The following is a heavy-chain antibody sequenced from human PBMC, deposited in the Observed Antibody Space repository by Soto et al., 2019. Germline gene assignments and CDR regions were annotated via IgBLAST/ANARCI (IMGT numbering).Heavy chain of an antibody. D-gene: IGHD5-12*01. CDR3: AREMATSRGVYFDY. CDR1: GYMFTSYY. J-gene: IGHJ4*02. CDR2: IDPSSGSP. V-gene: IGHV1-46*01. Sequence: QVQLVQSGAEVKKPGASVKVSCKASGYMFTSYYMHWVRQAPGQGLEWMGIIDPSSGSPKYAQKFQGRVTMTRDTSTNTVYMDLSSLRSGDTAVYYCAREMATSRGVYFDYWGQGTLVTVSS.